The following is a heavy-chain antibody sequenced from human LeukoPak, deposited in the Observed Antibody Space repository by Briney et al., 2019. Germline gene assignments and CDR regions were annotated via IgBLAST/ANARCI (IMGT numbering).Heavy chain of an antibody. CDR2: IYYSGST. J-gene: IGHJ6*03. D-gene: IGHD6-19*01. CDR1: GGSISSSSYY. CDR3: ASYPGYSSGWYSYYYYYYMDV. Sequence: SETLSLTCTVSGGSISSSSYYWGWIRQPPGKGLEWIGSIYYSGSTYYNPSLKSRVTISVDTSKNQFSLKLSSVTAADTAVYYCASYPGYSSGWYSYYYYYYMDVWGKGTTVTVSS. V-gene: IGHV4-39*07.